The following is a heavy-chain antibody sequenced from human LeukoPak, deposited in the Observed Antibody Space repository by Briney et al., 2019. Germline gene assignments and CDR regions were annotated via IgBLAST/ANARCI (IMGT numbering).Heavy chain of an antibody. CDR1: EFTFSTYA. Sequence: GGSLRLSCAAPEFTFSTYAMSWVRKAPGKGLEWVSTISDNGGSTYYADSVKGRFTISRDNSKNTLYLQMNSLRVDDTAVYYCAKPPPDSSSWLFDYWGQGTLVTVSS. J-gene: IGHJ4*02. CDR3: AKPPPDSSSWLFDY. CDR2: ISDNGGST. D-gene: IGHD6-13*01. V-gene: IGHV3-23*01.